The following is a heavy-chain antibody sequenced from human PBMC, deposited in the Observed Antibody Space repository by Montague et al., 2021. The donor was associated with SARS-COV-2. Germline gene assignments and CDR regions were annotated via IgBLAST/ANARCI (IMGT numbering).Heavy chain of an antibody. J-gene: IGHJ6*02. D-gene: IGHD6-13*01. V-gene: IGHV3-7*01. Sequence: SLRLSCAASGFILGSCWMSWVRQAPGKGLEWVANINQDGSEKYHVDSVKGRFTISRDNAKNSLYPQMNSLRAEDTAVYYCARMGSSWYVRYYYYYGMDVWGQGTTVTVSS. CDR1: GFILGSCW. CDR3: ARMGSSWYVRYYYYYGMDV. CDR2: INQDGSEK.